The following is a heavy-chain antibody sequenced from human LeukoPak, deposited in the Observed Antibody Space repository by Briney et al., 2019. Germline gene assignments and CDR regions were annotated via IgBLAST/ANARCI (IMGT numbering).Heavy chain of an antibody. D-gene: IGHD2-2*01. V-gene: IGHV3-30-3*01. CDR1: GFTFSSYA. J-gene: IGHJ4*02. CDR3: ARDPHIVVVPAASDY. Sequence: GGSLRLSCAASGFTFSSYAMHWVRRAPGKGLEWVAVISYDGSNKYYADSVKGRFTISRDNSKNTLYLQMNSLRAEDTAVYYCARDPHIVVVPAASDYWGQGTLVTVSS. CDR2: ISYDGSNK.